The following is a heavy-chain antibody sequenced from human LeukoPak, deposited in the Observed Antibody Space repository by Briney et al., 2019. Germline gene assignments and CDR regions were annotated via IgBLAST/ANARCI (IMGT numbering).Heavy chain of an antibody. D-gene: IGHD4-17*01. CDR1: GFTFSSYA. V-gene: IGHV3-23*01. CDR2: ISNNGDST. CDR3: AKGFAYGDYVADFDY. J-gene: IGHJ4*02. Sequence: PGGSLRLSCAAPGFTFSSYAMSWVRQAPGKGLEWVSGISNNGDSTYYADSVKGRFTISRDNSKNTLYLQLNSLRAEDTAVYYCAKGFAYGDYVADFDYWGQGTLVTVSS.